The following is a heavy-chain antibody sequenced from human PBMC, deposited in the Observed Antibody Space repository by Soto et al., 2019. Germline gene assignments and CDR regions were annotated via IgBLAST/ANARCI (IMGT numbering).Heavy chain of an antibody. Sequence: SETLSLTCAVYGGSFSGYYWSWIRQPPGKGLEWIGEINHSGSTNYNPSLKSRVTISVDTSKNQFSLKLSSVTAADTAVYYCARQRWIQLWSPYYGMDVWGQGTTVTVSS. CDR2: INHSGST. D-gene: IGHD5-18*01. V-gene: IGHV4-34*01. CDR3: ARQRWIQLWSPYYGMDV. J-gene: IGHJ6*02. CDR1: GGSFSGYY.